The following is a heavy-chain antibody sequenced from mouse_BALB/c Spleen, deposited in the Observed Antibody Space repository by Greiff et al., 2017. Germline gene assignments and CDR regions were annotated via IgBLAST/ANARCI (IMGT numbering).Heavy chain of an antibody. Sequence: EVQLVESGGGLVQPGGSLKLSCAASGFTFSSYTMSWVRQTPEKRLEWVAYISNGGGSTYYPDTVKGRFTISRDNAKNTLYLQMSSLKSEDTAMYYCARQEAWFAFWGQGTLVTVSA. CDR2: ISNGGGST. J-gene: IGHJ3*01. CDR3: ARQEAWFAF. CDR1: GFTFSSYT. V-gene: IGHV5-12-2*01.